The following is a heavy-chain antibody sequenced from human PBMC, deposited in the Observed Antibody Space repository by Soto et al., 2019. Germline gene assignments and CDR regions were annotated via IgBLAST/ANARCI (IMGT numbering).Heavy chain of an antibody. CDR3: AKVGTYSSGWYYDY. Sequence: GGSLSLSWAASGFTFSSYAMSWVRQAPGKGLEWVSAISGSGGSTYYADSVKGRFTISRDNSKNTLYLQMNSLRAEDTAVYYCAKVGTYSSGWYYDYWGQGTLVTVS. J-gene: IGHJ4*02. CDR1: GFTFSSYA. CDR2: ISGSGGST. V-gene: IGHV3-23*01. D-gene: IGHD6-19*01.